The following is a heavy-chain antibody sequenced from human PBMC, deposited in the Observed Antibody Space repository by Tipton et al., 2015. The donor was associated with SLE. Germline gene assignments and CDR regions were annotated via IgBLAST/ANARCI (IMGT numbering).Heavy chain of an antibody. CDR2: INHSGST. J-gene: IGHJ5*02. Sequence: LRLSCTVPGGSVSSGSYYWSWFRQPPGKGLEWIGEINHSGSTNYNPSLKSRVTISVDTSKNQFSLKVSSVTAADTAVYYCARRDGYSSIWNWFDPWGQGTLVTVPS. V-gene: IGHV4-39*07. CDR3: ARRDGYSSIWNWFDP. D-gene: IGHD6-13*01. CDR1: GGSVSSGSYY.